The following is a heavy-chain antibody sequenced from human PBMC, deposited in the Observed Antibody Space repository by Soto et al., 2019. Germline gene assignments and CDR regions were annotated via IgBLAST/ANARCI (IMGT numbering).Heavy chain of an antibody. Sequence: TLSLTCPVPRGSISSGGYYWSWIRQHPGKGLEWIGYIYYSGSTYYNPSLKSRVTISVDTSKNQFSLKLSSVTAADTAVYYCGRDSEALYATSSGYSDWGQGTRVTVS. CDR3: GRDSEALYATSSGYSD. J-gene: IGHJ4*02. CDR1: RGSISSGGYY. V-gene: IGHV4-31*03. D-gene: IGHD3-22*01. CDR2: IYYSGST.